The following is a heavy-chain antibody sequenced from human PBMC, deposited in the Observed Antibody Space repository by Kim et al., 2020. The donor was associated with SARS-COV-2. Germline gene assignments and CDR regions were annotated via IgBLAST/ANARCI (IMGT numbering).Heavy chain of an antibody. CDR2: INHSGST. D-gene: IGHD5-12*01. CDR1: GGSFSGYY. J-gene: IGHJ4*02. CDR3: ARGGGGYRY. Sequence: SETLSLTCAVYGGSFSGYYWSWIRQPPGKGLEWIGEINHSGSTNYNPSLKSRVTISVDTSKNQFSLKLSSVTAADTAVYYCARGGGGYRYWGQGTLVTVSS. V-gene: IGHV4-34*01.